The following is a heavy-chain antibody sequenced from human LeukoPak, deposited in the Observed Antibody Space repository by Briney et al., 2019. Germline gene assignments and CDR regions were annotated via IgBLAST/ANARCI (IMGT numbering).Heavy chain of an antibody. CDR1: GGSFSGYY. Sequence: PSETLSLTCAVYGGSFSGYYWSWIRQPPGKGLEWIGEINHSGSTNYNPSLKSRVTISVDTSKNQFSLKLSSVTAADTAVYYCARDGVTFGGVIENYNWFDPWGQGTLVTVSS. CDR2: INHSGST. CDR3: ARDGVTFGGVIENYNWFDP. J-gene: IGHJ5*02. V-gene: IGHV4-34*01. D-gene: IGHD3-16*02.